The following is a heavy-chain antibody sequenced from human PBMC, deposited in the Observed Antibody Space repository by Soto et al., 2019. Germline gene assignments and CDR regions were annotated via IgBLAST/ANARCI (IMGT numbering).Heavy chain of an antibody. D-gene: IGHD3-10*01. Sequence: EVQLVESGGGLVKPGGSLRLSCAASGLTFSSYSMNWVRQAPGKGLAWVSSISSSSSYIYYAHSVKGRFTITRDNAKNSLYLQMNSLTAEDTAVYYCACNFPCRYGDSDPFDYWGQGTLVTVFS. CDR1: GLTFSSYS. CDR2: ISSSSSYI. V-gene: IGHV3-21*01. CDR3: ACNFPCRYGDSDPFDY. J-gene: IGHJ4*02.